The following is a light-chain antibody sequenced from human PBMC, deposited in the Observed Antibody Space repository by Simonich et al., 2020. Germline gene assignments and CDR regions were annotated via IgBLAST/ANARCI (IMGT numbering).Light chain of an antibody. CDR2: DVS. Sequence: QSALTQPASVSGSPGQSITISCTGTSSDVGGYNCVSWYQQHPGKAPKLMIYDVSKRPSGVSNRFSGSKSGNTASLTISGLQAEDEADYYCSSYTSSSTLVFGGGTKLTVL. V-gene: IGLV2-14*01. CDR3: SSYTSSSTLV. CDR1: SSDVGGYNC. J-gene: IGLJ3*02.